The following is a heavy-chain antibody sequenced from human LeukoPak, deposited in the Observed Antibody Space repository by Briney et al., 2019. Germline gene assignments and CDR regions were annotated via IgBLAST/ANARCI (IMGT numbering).Heavy chain of an antibody. Sequence: SETLSLTCSVSDDSITMYYWSWIRQPPGKGLEWIGYIYYSGSTNYNPSLKSRVTISVDTSKNQFSLKLSSVTAADTAVYYCARDKDGSSWYLYAFDIWGQGTMVTVSS. CDR1: DDSITMYY. CDR2: IYYSGST. D-gene: IGHD6-13*01. V-gene: IGHV4-59*01. J-gene: IGHJ3*02. CDR3: ARDKDGSSWYLYAFDI.